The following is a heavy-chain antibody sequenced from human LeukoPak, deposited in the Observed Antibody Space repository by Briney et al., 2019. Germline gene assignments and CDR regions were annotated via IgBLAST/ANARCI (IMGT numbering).Heavy chain of an antibody. V-gene: IGHV4-39*01. CDR2: IYYSGST. CDR3: ARLRDGYNYFDY. CDR1: GGSISSSSYY. J-gene: IGHJ4*02. D-gene: IGHD5-24*01. Sequence: PSEALSLTCTVSGGSISSSSYYWGWIRQPPGKGLEWIGSIYYSGSTYYNPSLKSRVTISVDTSKNQFSLKLSSVTAADTAVYYYARLRDGYNYFDYWGQGTLVTVSS.